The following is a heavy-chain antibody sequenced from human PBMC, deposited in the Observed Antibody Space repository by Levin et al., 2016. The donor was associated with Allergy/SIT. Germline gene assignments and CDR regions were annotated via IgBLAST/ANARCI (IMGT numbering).Heavy chain of an antibody. CDR3: ASQARVDY. D-gene: IGHD3-10*01. V-gene: IGHV3-74*01. Sequence: GESLKISCAASGFTFNSYWMHWVRQVPGKGLVWVSRINSDGSYTSYADSVKGRFTISRDNAKNTLFLQMNSLRVDDTAVYYCASQARVDYWGQGALVTVSS. CDR2: INSDGSYT. J-gene: IGHJ4*02. CDR1: GFTFNSYW.